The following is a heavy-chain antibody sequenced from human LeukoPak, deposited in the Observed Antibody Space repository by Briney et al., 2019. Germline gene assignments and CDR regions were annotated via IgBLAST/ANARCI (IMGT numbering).Heavy chain of an antibody. Sequence: ASVRVSCKASGYPFSAHFLNWVRQAPGQGLEWMGWINTNTGNPTYAQGFTGRFVFSLDTSVSTAYLQISSLKAEDTAVYYCARAGGCSSTSCYTDYWGQGTLVTVSS. D-gene: IGHD2-2*02. CDR1: GYPFSAHF. J-gene: IGHJ4*02. CDR3: ARAGGCSSTSCYTDY. CDR2: INTNTGNP. V-gene: IGHV7-4-1*02.